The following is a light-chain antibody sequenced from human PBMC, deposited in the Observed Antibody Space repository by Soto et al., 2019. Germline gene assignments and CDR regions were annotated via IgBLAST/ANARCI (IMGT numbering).Light chain of an antibody. J-gene: IGKJ1*01. CDR3: QQYNSYSVT. CDR2: DAS. Sequence: DIQMNQSPSTLSASVEDRVTITCRASQSISSWLAWYQQKPGKAPKLLIYDASSLESGVPSRFSGSGSGTEFTLTISSLQPDDFATYYCQQYNSYSVTFGQVTKV. CDR1: QSISSW. V-gene: IGKV1-5*01.